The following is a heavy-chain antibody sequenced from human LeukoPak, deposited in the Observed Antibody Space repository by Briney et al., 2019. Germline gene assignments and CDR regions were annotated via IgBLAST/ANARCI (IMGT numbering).Heavy chain of an antibody. V-gene: IGHV1-8*01. CDR2: MNPNSGNT. D-gene: IGHD5-24*01. Sequence: ASVKVSCKASGYTFTGYDINWVRQATGQGLEWMGWMNPNSGNTGYAQKFQGRVTMTRNTSISTAYMELSSLRSEDTAVYYCARDSFGYRGPFDPWGQGTLVTVSS. J-gene: IGHJ5*02. CDR3: ARDSFGYRGPFDP. CDR1: GYTFTGYD.